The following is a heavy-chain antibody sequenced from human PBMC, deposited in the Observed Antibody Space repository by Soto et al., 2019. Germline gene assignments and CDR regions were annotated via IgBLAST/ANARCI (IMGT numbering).Heavy chain of an antibody. CDR3: AKGRYDSSGYYSRYYYYYYGMDV. Sequence: GGSLRLSCVASGFTFSSYGMHWVRQAPGKGLEWVAVISYDGSNKYYADSVKGRFTISRDNSKNTLYLQMNSLRAEDTAVYYCAKGRYDSSGYYSRYYYYYYGMDVWGQGTTVTVSS. J-gene: IGHJ6*02. CDR2: ISYDGSNK. CDR1: GFTFSSYG. V-gene: IGHV3-30*18. D-gene: IGHD3-22*01.